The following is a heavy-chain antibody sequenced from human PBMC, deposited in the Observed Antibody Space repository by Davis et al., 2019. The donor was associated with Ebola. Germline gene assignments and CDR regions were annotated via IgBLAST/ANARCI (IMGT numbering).Heavy chain of an antibody. CDR2: ISYDGSNK. CDR3: AKDQALSLVRNYFDY. V-gene: IGHV3-30*18. J-gene: IGHJ4*02. Sequence: GESLKISCAASGFTFSSYGMHWVRQAPGKGLEWVAVISYDGSNKYYADSVKGRFTISRDNSKSTLYLQMNSLRAEDTAVYYCAKDQALSLVRNYFDYWGQGTLVTVSS. CDR1: GFTFSSYG. D-gene: IGHD6-13*01.